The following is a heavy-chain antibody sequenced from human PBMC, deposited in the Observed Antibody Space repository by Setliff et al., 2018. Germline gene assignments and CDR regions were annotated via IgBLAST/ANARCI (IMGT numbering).Heavy chain of an antibody. Sequence: KPSETLSLTCAASGFTFSTYSLIRVRQAPGTGLEWVSSISPSSSHIYYADSAEGRFTISRDNAKNSLYLQLNSLRAEDTAVYYCARAKGTTMATQYFDYWGQGTRVTVSS. CDR2: ISPSSSHI. D-gene: IGHD3-10*01. J-gene: IGHJ4*02. CDR3: ARAKGTTMATQYFDY. CDR1: GFTFSTYS. V-gene: IGHV3-21*01.